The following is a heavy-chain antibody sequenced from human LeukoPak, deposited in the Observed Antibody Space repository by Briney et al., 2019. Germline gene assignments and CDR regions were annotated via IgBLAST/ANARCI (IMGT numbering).Heavy chain of an antibody. CDR1: GGTFSSYA. CDR3: ASSVVTDYYYYYMDV. D-gene: IGHD3-22*01. J-gene: IGHJ6*03. V-gene: IGHV1-69*06. CDR2: IIPIFGTA. Sequence: GASVKVSCKASGGTFSSYAISWVRQAPGQGLEWMGGIIPIFGTANYAQKFQGRVTITADKSTSTAHMELSSLRSEDTAVYYCASSVVTDYYYYYMDVWGKGTTVTVSS.